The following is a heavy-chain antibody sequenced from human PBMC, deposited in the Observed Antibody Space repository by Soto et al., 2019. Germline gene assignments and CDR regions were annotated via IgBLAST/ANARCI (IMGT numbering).Heavy chain of an antibody. V-gene: IGHV1-8*01. CDR3: ARGLRGYSYGLDAFDI. CDR2: MNPNSGNT. Sequence: ASVKVSCKASGYTFTSYDINWVLQATGQGLEWMGWMNPNSGNTGYAQKFQGRVTMTRNTSISTAYMELSSLRSEDTAVYYCARGLRGYSYGLDAFDIWGQGTMVTVSS. D-gene: IGHD5-18*01. J-gene: IGHJ3*02. CDR1: GYTFTSYD.